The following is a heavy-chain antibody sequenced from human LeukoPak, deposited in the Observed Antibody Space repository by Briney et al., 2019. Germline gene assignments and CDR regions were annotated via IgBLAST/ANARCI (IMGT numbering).Heavy chain of an antibody. J-gene: IGHJ6*02. D-gene: IGHD4-17*01. Sequence: GGSLRLSFAASGFLFSSYVVNWVRPAPGKGLEWVSGSSGSGGKTYYEDSVKGRFTISRDNSKNTLYLQMNSLRAEDTAVYYCAKEATVTTQYHFYGMDLWGQGTTVTVSS. CDR3: AKEATVTTQYHFYGMDL. CDR2: SSGSGGKT. CDR1: GFLFSSYV. V-gene: IGHV3-23*01.